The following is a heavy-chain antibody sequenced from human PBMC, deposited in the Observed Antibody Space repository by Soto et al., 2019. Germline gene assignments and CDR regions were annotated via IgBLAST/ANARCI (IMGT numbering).Heavy chain of an antibody. Sequence: GGSLRLSCAASGFTFSNAWMNWVRQAPGKGLEWVGRIKSKTDGGTTDYAAPVKGRFTISRDDSKNTLYLQMNSLKTEDTAVYYCTTSPGGIVARNYYYYYGMDVWGQGTTVTVSS. J-gene: IGHJ6*02. CDR2: IKSKTDGGTT. D-gene: IGHD3-22*01. CDR3: TTSPGGIVARNYYYYYGMDV. CDR1: GFTFSNAW. V-gene: IGHV3-15*07.